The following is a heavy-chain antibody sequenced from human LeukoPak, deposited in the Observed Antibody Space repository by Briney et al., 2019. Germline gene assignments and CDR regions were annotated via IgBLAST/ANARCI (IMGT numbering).Heavy chain of an antibody. Sequence: GGSLTLSCAASGFTFSSYWMTWVRQAPGKGLEWVANIKEDGSEIHYMDSVKGRFSISRDNTKNSLHLQMNSLRVEDAAVYYCVRCLSVAIWGQGTLVTVSS. CDR3: VRCLSVAI. J-gene: IGHJ4*02. D-gene: IGHD2-15*01. CDR1: GFTFSSYW. CDR2: IKEDGSEI. V-gene: IGHV3-7*05.